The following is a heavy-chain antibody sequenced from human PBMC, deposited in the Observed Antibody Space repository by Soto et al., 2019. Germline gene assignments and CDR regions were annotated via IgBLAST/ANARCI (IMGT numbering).Heavy chain of an antibody. J-gene: IGHJ4*02. V-gene: IGHV3-7*01. Sequence: GGSLRLSCAASGSTFSSYCMSWVRQAPGKGLEWVANIKQDGSEKYYVDSVKGRFTISRDNAKNSLYLQMNSLRAEDTAVYYCARDGPRDYAEYVGYWGQGTLVTVSS. D-gene: IGHD3-16*01. CDR2: IKQDGSEK. CDR3: ARDGPRDYAEYVGY. CDR1: GSTFSSYC.